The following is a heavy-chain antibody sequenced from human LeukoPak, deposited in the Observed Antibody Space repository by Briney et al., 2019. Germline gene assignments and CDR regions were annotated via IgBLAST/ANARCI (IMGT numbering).Heavy chain of an antibody. D-gene: IGHD2-2*01. Sequence: GSSVKVSCKASGGTFSSYAISWVRQAPGQGLEWMGRIIPILGIANYAQKFQGRVTITADKSTSTAYMELSSLRSEDTAVYHCARHNPPPTGFCSGTSCFMSGSQYFYMDVWGKGTSVTVS. CDR3: ARHNPPPTGFCSGTSCFMSGSQYFYMDV. V-gene: IGHV1-69*04. CDR2: IIPILGIA. J-gene: IGHJ6*03. CDR1: GGTFSSYA.